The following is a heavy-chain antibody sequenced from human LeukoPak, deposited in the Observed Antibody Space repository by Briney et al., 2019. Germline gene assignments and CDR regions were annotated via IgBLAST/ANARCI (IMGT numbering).Heavy chain of an antibody. J-gene: IGHJ4*02. CDR1: GFTFSSYG. Sequence: GGSLRLSCAASGFTFSSYGMHWVRQAPGKRLEWVAFIRYDGSNKYYADSVKGRFTISRDNSKDTLSLQMNSLRTEDTAVYYCASDTGFYESSGYYPFDFWGQGTLVTISS. V-gene: IGHV3-30*02. CDR3: ASDTGFYESSGYYPFDF. CDR2: IRYDGSNK. D-gene: IGHD3-22*01.